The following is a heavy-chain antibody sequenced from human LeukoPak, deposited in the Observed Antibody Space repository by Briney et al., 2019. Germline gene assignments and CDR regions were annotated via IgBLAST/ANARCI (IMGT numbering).Heavy chain of an antibody. CDR1: EFTFTSYE. CDR3: ASTGDRGGYYFDY. J-gene: IGHJ4*02. V-gene: IGHV3-21*01. D-gene: IGHD3-22*01. Sequence: GGSLRLSCAASEFTFTSYELNWVRQAPGKGLEWVSSISSSSSYIYHADSVKGRFTISRDNAKNSLYLQMNSLRAEDTAVYYCASTGDRGGYYFDYWGQGTLVTVSS. CDR2: ISSSSSYI.